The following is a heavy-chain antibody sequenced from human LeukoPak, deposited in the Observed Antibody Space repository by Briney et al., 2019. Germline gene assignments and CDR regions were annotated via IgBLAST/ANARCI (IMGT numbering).Heavy chain of an antibody. CDR2: INPSGGST. V-gene: IGHV1-46*01. CDR1: GYTFTNYY. CDR3: ARANEARALPDY. J-gene: IGHJ4*02. Sequence: ASVKVSCKASGYTFTNYYLHWVRQAPGQGLEWMGIINPSGGSTSYAQKFQGRVTMTRDTSTSTVYMELSSLRSEDTAVYYCARANEARALPDYWGQGTLVTVSS. D-gene: IGHD2-8*01.